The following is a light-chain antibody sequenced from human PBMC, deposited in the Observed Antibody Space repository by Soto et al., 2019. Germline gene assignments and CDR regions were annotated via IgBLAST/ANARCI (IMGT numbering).Light chain of an antibody. CDR2: GNR. CDR1: NSNLGACYD. Sequence: QSVLTQPPSVSGAPVQRVTIACTGSNSNLGACYDVHWYQQLPGAAPKLVVFGNRNRPSGVPERFSGSKSGTSASLAITGLQAEDEADYYCQAYDYSLTAFVFGGGTKLTVL. J-gene: IGLJ3*02. V-gene: IGLV1-40*01. CDR3: QAYDYSLTAFV.